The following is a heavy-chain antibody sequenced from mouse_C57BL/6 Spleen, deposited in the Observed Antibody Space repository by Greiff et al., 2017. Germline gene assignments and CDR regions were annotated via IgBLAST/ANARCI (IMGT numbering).Heavy chain of an antibody. CDR2: IDPSDSYT. V-gene: IGHV1-69*01. J-gene: IGHJ4*01. CDR1: GYTFTSYW. D-gene: IGHD2-4*01. Sequence: VQLQQPGAELVMPGASVKLSCKASGYTFTSYWMHWVKQRPGQGLEWIGEIDPSDSYTNYNQKFKGKSTLTVDKSSSTAYMQLSSLTSEDSAVYYCAIFYDYDGYAMDYWGQGTSVTVSS. CDR3: AIFYDYDGYAMDY.